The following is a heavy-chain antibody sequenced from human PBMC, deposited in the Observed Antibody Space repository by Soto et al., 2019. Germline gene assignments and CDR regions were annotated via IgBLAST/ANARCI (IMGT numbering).Heavy chain of an antibody. V-gene: IGHV3-23*01. Sequence: PGGSLRLSCAASGFAFSSFAMSWVRQAPGKGLEWVSAISDSGVSTYYADSVKGRFIISRDNAKNSLYLQMNSLRAEDTAVYYCARAPWTNLNFDYWGQGTLVTVSS. CDR1: GFAFSSFA. D-gene: IGHD3-3*01. CDR2: ISDSGVST. J-gene: IGHJ4*02. CDR3: ARAPWTNLNFDY.